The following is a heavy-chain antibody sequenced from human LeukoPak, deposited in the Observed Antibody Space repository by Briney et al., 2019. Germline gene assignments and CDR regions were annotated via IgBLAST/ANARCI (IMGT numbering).Heavy chain of an antibody. J-gene: IGHJ4*02. V-gene: IGHV3-33*08. CDR1: GFTFSSYS. D-gene: IGHD6-6*01. Sequence: GGSLRLSCAASGFTFSSYSMHWVRQAPGKGLEWVAVISNDGSNKYYADSVKGRFTISRDNSKNTLYLQMNSLRAEDTAVYYCARGLGVSPTTRVYYWGQGTLVTVSS. CDR3: ARGLGVSPTTRVYY. CDR2: ISNDGSNK.